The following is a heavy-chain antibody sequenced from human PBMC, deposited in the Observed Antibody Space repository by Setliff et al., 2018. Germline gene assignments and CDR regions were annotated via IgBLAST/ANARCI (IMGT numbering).Heavy chain of an antibody. J-gene: IGHJ4*02. V-gene: IGHV3-66*02. CDR2: IYSSGDT. CDR3: ARSGDPKSAFERYLFD. D-gene: IGHD1-1*01. CDR1: GFTVSVNY. Sequence: LRLSCAASGFTVSVNYMSWVRQAPGQGLEWVSVIYSSGDTYTADSVRGRFIISRDNSKNMVYLQMNSLRSEDTALYFCARSGDPKSAFERYLFDWGQGTLVTVSS.